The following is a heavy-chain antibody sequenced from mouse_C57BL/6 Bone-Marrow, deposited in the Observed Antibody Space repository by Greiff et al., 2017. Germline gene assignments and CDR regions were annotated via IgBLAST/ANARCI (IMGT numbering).Heavy chain of an antibody. V-gene: IGHV1-80*01. J-gene: IGHJ4*01. D-gene: IGHD1-1*01. Sequence: QVHVKQSGAELVKPGASVKISCKASGYAFSSYWMNWVKQRPGKGLEWIGQIYPGDGATNYNGKFKGTATLTADKSSSTAYMQLSSLTSADSAVYFCAISDTRAMDYWGQGTSVTVSS. CDR1: GYAFSSYW. CDR3: AISDTRAMDY. CDR2: IYPGDGAT.